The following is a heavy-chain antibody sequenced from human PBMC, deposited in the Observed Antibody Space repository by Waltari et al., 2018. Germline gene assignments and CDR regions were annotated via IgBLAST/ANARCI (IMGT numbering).Heavy chain of an antibody. CDR1: GGYISSSRYY. V-gene: IGHV4-39*07. Sequence: QLQLQESGPGIVRPSDTLSLTCTVSGGYISSSRYYWGWTRQPPGVGLEWIGSISYSGSTYYNPSLNSRVTISVDKSKNQFSLKLSSVTAADTAVYYCAREGSRSVEMATGGGFDPWGQGTLVTVSS. D-gene: IGHD5-12*01. J-gene: IGHJ5*02. CDR3: AREGSRSVEMATGGGFDP. CDR2: ISYSGST.